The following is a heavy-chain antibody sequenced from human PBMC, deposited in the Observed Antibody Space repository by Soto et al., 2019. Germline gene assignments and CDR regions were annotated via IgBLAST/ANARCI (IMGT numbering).Heavy chain of an antibody. V-gene: IGHV3-15*01. CDR1: GFTFSNAW. Sequence: GGSLRLSCAASGFTFSNAWMSWVRQAPGKGLEWVARIKSKTDGGTTDYAAPVKGRFTISRDDSKNTLYLQMNSLKAEDTAVYYCATWGPQLEQRRTYYYGMDVWGQGTTVTVSS. CDR3: ATWGPQLEQRRTYYYGMDV. J-gene: IGHJ6*02. D-gene: IGHD1-1*01. CDR2: IKSKTDGGTT.